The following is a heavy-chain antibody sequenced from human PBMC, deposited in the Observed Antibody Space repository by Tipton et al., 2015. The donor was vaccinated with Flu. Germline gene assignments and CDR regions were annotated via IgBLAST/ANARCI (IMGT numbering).Heavy chain of an antibody. J-gene: IGHJ5*02. CDR2: IYFSGNT. Sequence: TLSLTCTVSGGSISSSSYYWGWIRQPPGKGLGWIGSIYFSGNTYYNPSLKSRVTISVDTSKNQFSLKVSSVTAADTAVYYCARDPGSRMFDPWGQGTLVTVSS. V-gene: IGHV4-39*07. CDR3: ARDPGSRMFDP. CDR1: GGSISSSSYY. D-gene: IGHD6-13*01.